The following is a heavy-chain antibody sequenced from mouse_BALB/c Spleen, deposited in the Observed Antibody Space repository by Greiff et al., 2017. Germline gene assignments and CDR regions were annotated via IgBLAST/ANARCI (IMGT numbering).Heavy chain of an antibody. Sequence: EVNVVESGGGLVKPGGSLKLSCAASGFTFSSYTMSWVRQTPEKRLEWVATISSGGSYTYYPDSVKGRFTISRDNAKNTLYLQMSSLKSEDTAMYYCTRGGYDYWGQGTTLTVSA. CDR2: ISSGGSYT. V-gene: IGHV5-6-4*01. CDR3: TRGGYDY. CDR1: GFTFSSYT. J-gene: IGHJ2*01. D-gene: IGHD2-14*01.